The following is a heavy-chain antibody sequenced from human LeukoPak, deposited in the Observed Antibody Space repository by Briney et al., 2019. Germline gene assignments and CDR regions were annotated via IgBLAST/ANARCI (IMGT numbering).Heavy chain of an antibody. CDR3: TTIKVLRFLEWSLLDYYYYMDV. CDR1: GFTFSNAW. CDR2: IKSKTDGGTT. J-gene: IGHJ6*03. Sequence: GGSLRLSCAASGFTFSNAWMSWVRQAPGKGLEWVGRIKSKTDGGTTDYAAPVKGRFTISRDDSKNTLYLQMNSLKTEDTAVYYCTTIKVLRFLEWSLLDYYYYMDVWGKGTTVTVSS. V-gene: IGHV3-15*01. D-gene: IGHD3-3*01.